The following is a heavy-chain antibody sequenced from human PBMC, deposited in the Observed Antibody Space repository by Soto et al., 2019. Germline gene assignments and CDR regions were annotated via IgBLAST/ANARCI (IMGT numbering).Heavy chain of an antibody. CDR3: ARYKKDTSGRLDY. D-gene: IGHD3-22*01. CDR1: GYTFTSFY. J-gene: IGHJ4*02. CDR2: INPRHGNT. Sequence: GASVKVSCKASGYTFTSFYIQWLRQAPGQGLEWLGNINPRHGNTNFPQKVYGRITMTRDTSTRTMYLELSSLRSEDMALYYCARYKKDTSGRLDYWGQVTLVTVSS. V-gene: IGHV1-46*01.